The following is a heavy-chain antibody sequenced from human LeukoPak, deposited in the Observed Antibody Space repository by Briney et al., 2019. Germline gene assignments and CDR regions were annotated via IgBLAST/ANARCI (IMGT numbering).Heavy chain of an antibody. V-gene: IGHV1-46*01. CDR3: ARSPLGMGFDY. J-gene: IGHJ4*02. D-gene: IGHD7-27*01. CDR2: INPSGGST. CDR1: GYTFTSYY. Sequence: ASVKVSCKASGYTFTSYYMHWVRQAPGQGLEWMGIINPSGGSTSYAQKFQGRVTMTRDTSTSTVYMELSSLRSEDMAVYYCARSPLGMGFDYWGQGTLVTVSS.